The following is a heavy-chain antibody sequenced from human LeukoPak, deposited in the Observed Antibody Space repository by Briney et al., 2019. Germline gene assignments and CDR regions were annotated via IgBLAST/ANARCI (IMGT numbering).Heavy chain of an antibody. V-gene: IGHV4-34*01. Sequence: PSETLSLTCAVYGGSFSGYYWSWIRQPPGKGLEWIGEINHSGSTNYNPSLKSRVTISVDTSKNQFSLKLSSVTAADTAVYYCAKDNRHSATMINYWGQGTLVTVSS. D-gene: IGHD3-22*01. J-gene: IGHJ4*02. CDR1: GGSFSGYY. CDR3: AKDNRHSATMINY. CDR2: INHSGST.